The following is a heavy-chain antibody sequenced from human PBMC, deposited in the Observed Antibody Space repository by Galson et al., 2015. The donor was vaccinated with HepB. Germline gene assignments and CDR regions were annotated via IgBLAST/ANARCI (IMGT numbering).Heavy chain of an antibody. Sequence: SLRLSCAASGFTFSSYWMSWVRQAPGKGLEWVANIKQDGSEKYYVDSVKGRFTISRDNAKNSLYLQMNSLGAEDTAVYYCAKLTGLLGTVDDFWGQGTLVTVSS. CDR3: AKLTGLLGTVDDF. V-gene: IGHV3-7*03. CDR1: GFTFSSYW. D-gene: IGHD1-14*01. J-gene: IGHJ4*02. CDR2: IKQDGSEK.